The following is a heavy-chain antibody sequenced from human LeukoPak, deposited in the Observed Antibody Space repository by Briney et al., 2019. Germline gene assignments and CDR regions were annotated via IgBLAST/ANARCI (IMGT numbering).Heavy chain of an antibody. CDR2: IKQDGSEK. CDR3: AREPRVIGTTMVKATVDY. D-gene: IGHD5-18*01. J-gene: IGHJ4*02. Sequence: GGSLRLSCAASGFTFSKYGMHWVRQAPGKGLEWVASIKQDGSEKYCVDSVKGRFTISRDNAKTSLYLQMNRLRAEVTAVYYCAREPRVIGTTMVKATVDYWGQGTLVTVSS. V-gene: IGHV3-7*01. CDR1: GFTFSKYG.